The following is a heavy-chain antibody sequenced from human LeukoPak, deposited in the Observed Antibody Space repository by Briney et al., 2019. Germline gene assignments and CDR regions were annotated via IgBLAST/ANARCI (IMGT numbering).Heavy chain of an antibody. D-gene: IGHD3-22*01. J-gene: IGHJ4*02. Sequence: GGSLRLSCAASGFTFSSYGMHWVRQAPGKGLEWVAFIRYDGSNKYYGDSVKGRFTISRVNSKNTLYLQMNSLRVEDTAVYYCAKDYYDSSGVDNWGQGTLVTVSS. V-gene: IGHV3-30*02. CDR2: IRYDGSNK. CDR1: GFTFSSYG. CDR3: AKDYYDSSGVDN.